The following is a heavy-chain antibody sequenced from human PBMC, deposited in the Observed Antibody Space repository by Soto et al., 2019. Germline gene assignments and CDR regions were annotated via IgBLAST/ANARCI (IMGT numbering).Heavy chain of an antibody. CDR1: GYPLTELS. D-gene: IGHD3-22*01. V-gene: IGHV1-24*01. CDR2: FDPEDGDT. J-gene: IGHJ4*02. Sequence: GGSVKVSFKVSGYPLTELSMHCVRQAPGKGLEWMGGFDPEDGDTIYAQKFQGRVTMTEDTSTDTAYMELSSLRSEDTAVYYRATVGGVYDSSRYYYVYWGQGTLVTVSS. CDR3: ATVGGVYDSSRYYYVY.